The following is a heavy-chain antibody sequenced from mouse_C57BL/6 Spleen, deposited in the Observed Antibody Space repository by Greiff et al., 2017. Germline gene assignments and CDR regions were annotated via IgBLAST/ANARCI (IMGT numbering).Heavy chain of an antibody. CDR1: GYTFTSYW. Sequence: QVQLQQPGAELVKPGASVKVSCKASGYTFTSYWMHWVKQSPGQGLEWIGRIHPSDSDTNYTQKFKGKATLTVDKSSSTAYMQLSSLTSEDSAVYYCARMTHYDYDSDYWGKGTTLTVSS. CDR2: IHPSDSDT. D-gene: IGHD2-4*01. J-gene: IGHJ2*01. V-gene: IGHV1-74*01. CDR3: ARMTHYDYDSDY.